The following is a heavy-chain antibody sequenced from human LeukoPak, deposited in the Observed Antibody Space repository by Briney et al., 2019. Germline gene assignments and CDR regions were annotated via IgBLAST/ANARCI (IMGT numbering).Heavy chain of an antibody. Sequence: GGSLRLSCAASGFTFDDYAMHWVRQAPGKGLEWVSDISWNSGTLDYVDSVKGRFTISRDNDNHSLYLQMNSLRPEDTDFYYCVHEGPRGLAFDIWGQGTKVTVSS. CDR1: GFTFDDYA. J-gene: IGHJ3*02. CDR3: VHEGPRGLAFDI. V-gene: IGHV3-9*01. CDR2: ISWNSGTL.